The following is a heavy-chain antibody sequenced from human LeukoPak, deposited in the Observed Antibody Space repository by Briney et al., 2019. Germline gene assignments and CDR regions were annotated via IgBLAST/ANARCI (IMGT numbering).Heavy chain of an antibody. CDR2: MNPNSGNT. CDR1: GYTFTSYD. CDR3: ARVWAKYSSGWYTWRGDDAFDI. Sequence: ASVKVSCTASGYTFTSYDINCVRQATGQGPEWMGWMNPNSGNTGYAQKFQGRVTMTRNTSISTAYMELSSLRSEDTAVYYCARVWAKYSSGWYTWRGDDAFDIWGQGTMVTVSS. V-gene: IGHV1-8*01. J-gene: IGHJ3*02. D-gene: IGHD6-19*01.